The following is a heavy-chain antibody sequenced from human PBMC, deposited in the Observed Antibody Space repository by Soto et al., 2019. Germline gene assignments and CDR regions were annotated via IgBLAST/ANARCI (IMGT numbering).Heavy chain of an antibody. D-gene: IGHD2-2*01. Sequence: QVQLVQSGAEVKKPGASVKVSCKASGYTFTSYGISWVRQAPGQGLEGMGWISAYNGNTNYAQKLQGRVTMTTDTSTSTAYMELRSLRSDDTAVYYCARDQNAIVVVPAALGFDYWGQGTLVTVSS. J-gene: IGHJ4*02. CDR2: ISAYNGNT. V-gene: IGHV1-18*01. CDR1: GYTFTSYG. CDR3: ARDQNAIVVVPAALGFDY.